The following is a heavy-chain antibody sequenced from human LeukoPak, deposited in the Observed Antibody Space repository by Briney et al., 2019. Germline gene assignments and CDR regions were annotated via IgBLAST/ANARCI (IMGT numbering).Heavy chain of an antibody. Sequence: SSETLSPTCTVSGGSISSSSYYWGWIRQPPGKGLEWIGSIYYSGSTYYNPSLKSRVTISVDTSKNQFSLKLSSVTAADTAVYYCASNLGIAVAGAIDYWGQGTLVTVSS. J-gene: IGHJ4*02. CDR1: GGSISSSSYY. CDR2: IYYSGST. CDR3: ASNLGIAVAGAIDY. V-gene: IGHV4-39*01. D-gene: IGHD6-19*01.